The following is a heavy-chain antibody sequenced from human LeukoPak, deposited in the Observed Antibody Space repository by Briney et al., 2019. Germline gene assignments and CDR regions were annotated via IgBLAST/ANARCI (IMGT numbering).Heavy chain of an antibody. CDR2: IYYSGST. CDR1: GGSISSYY. V-gene: IGHV4-59*01. CDR3: ARDRSGYCSSTSCLDAFDI. Sequence: PSETLSLTCTVSGGSISSYYWNWIRQPPGKGLEWIGYIYYSGSTNYNPSLKSRVTISVDTSKNQFSLKLSSVTAADTAVYYCARDRSGYCSSTSCLDAFDIWGQGTMVTVSS. D-gene: IGHD2-2*01. J-gene: IGHJ3*02.